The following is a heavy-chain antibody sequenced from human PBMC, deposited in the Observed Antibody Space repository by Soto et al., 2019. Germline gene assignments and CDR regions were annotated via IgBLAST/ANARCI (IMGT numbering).Heavy chain of an antibody. J-gene: IGHJ3*02. Sequence: GASVKVSCKASGYTFTGYYIHWVRQAPGQGLEWMGWIYPNSGGTNYAQKFQGWVTMTGDTSIRTAYVELSRLTSDDTAVYYCARDRVSSGWYGSWAFHIWGQGTMVTVSS. CDR2: IYPNSGGT. CDR3: ARDRVSSGWYGSWAFHI. D-gene: IGHD6-19*01. CDR1: GYTFTGYY. V-gene: IGHV1-2*04.